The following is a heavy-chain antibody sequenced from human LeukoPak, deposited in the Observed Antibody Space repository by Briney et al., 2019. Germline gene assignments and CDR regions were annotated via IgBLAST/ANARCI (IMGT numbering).Heavy chain of an antibody. V-gene: IGHV1-2*02. J-gene: IGHJ6*02. CDR1: GYSFTDHY. D-gene: IGHD1-1*01. Sequence: GASVKVSCKASGYSFTDHYVHWIRQAPGQGLEWMGWIDPNSGGAHHAVKFQGRATLTRDTSISTVYMDLSSLNSDDTAIYYCARSRTPFYYYGMHVWGLGTSLTVSS. CDR3: ARSRTPFYYYGMHV. CDR2: IDPNSGGA.